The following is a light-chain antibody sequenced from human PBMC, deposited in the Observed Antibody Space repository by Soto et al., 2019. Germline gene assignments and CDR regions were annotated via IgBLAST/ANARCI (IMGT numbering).Light chain of an antibody. Sequence: DIQMTQSPSTLSASVGDRVTITCRASQNIGTSLAWYQQKPGRAPKVLIYDVSTLERGVPSRFSGSQFGSEFTLTISGLQPDDFATYYCQQYSNFATFGQGTTGDI. J-gene: IGKJ1*01. CDR2: DVS. CDR1: QNIGTS. CDR3: QQYSNFAT. V-gene: IGKV1-5*01.